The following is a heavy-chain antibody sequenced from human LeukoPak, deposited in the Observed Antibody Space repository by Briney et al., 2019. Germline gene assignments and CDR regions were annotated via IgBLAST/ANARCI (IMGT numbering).Heavy chain of an antibody. Sequence: GASVKVSCKASGYTFTNYDINWVRQATGQGLEWMGYMKPNSGNTGYAQKFQGRVTITADKSTSTAYMELSSLRSEDTAVYYCARGGEMATTGYFDYWGQGTLVTVSS. CDR3: ARGGEMATTGYFDY. CDR2: MKPNSGNT. D-gene: IGHD5-24*01. V-gene: IGHV1-8*01. CDR1: GYTFTNYD. J-gene: IGHJ4*02.